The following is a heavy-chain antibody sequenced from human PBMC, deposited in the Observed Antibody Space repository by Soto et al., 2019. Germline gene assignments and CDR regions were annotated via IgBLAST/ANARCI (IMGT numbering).Heavy chain of an antibody. CDR2: ISSSGSTI. D-gene: IGHD2-2*01. J-gene: IGHJ6*03. V-gene: IGHV3-11*01. CDR1: GFTFSDYY. CDR3: ARDGPEVVPAAMPAYYYYYYMDV. Sequence: GGSLRLSCAASGFTFSDYYMSWIRQAPGKGLELVSYISSSGSTIYYADSVKGRFTISRDNAKNSLYLQMNSLRAEDTAVYYCARDGPEVVPAAMPAYYYYYYMDVWGKGTTVTVSS.